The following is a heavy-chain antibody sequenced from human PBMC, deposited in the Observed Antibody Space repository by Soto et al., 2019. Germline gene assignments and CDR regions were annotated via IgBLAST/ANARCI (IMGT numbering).Heavy chain of an antibody. CDR3: ARDPVDSSGYGGAEYFQH. V-gene: IGHV1-2*04. D-gene: IGHD3-22*01. CDR1: GYTFTGYY. CDR2: INPNSGGT. J-gene: IGHJ1*01. Sequence: ASVKVSCKASGYTFTGYYMHWVRQAPGQGLEWMGWINPNSGGTNYAQKFQGWVTMTRDTSISTAYMELSRLRSDDTAVYYCARDPVDSSGYGGAEYFQHWGQGTLVTVSS.